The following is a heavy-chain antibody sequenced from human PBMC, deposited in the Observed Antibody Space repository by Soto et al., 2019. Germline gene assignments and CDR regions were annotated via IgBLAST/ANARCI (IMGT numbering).Heavy chain of an antibody. D-gene: IGHD5-12*01. Sequence: GGSLRLPCAASGFTVSSNYMRWVRQAPGKGLEWVSVIYSGGSTYYADSVKGRFTISRDNSKNTLYLQMNSLRAEDTAVYYCARDRVATNHYYYYGMNVWGQGTTVTVSS. CDR2: IYSGGST. V-gene: IGHV3-53*01. CDR1: GFTVSSNY. J-gene: IGHJ6*02. CDR3: ARDRVATNHYYYYGMNV.